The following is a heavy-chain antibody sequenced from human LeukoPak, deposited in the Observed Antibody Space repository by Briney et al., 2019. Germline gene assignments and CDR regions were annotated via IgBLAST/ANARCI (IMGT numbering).Heavy chain of an antibody. CDR2: IYYSGST. CDR3: ARRITIFGVVITAHFDY. V-gene: IGHV4-39*01. CDR1: GGSISSSSYY. D-gene: IGHD3-3*01. Sequence: SETLSLTCTVSGGSISSSSYYWGWIRQPPGKGLEWIGGIYYSGSTYYNPSLKSRVTISVDTSKNQFSLKLSSVTAADTAVYYCARRITIFGVVITAHFDYWGQGTLVTVSS. J-gene: IGHJ4*02.